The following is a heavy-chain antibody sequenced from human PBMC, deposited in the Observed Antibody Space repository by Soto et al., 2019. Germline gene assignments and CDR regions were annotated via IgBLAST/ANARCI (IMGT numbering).Heavy chain of an antibody. D-gene: IGHD3-22*01. Sequence: ASVKVSCKSSGYTFTGYYMHWVRQAPGQGLEWMGWINPNSGGTNYAQKFQGRVTMTRDTSISTAYMELSRLRSDDTAVYYCARGYYYDSSGYYYPFQHWGQGTLVTVSS. CDR2: INPNSGGT. V-gene: IGHV1-2*02. CDR3: ARGYYYDSSGYYYPFQH. J-gene: IGHJ1*01. CDR1: GYTFTGYY.